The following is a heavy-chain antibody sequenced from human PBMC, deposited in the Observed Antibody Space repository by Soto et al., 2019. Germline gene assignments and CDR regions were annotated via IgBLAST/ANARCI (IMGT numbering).Heavy chain of an antibody. CDR1: GYTFTSYG. V-gene: IGHV1-18*01. D-gene: IGHD2-2*01. J-gene: IGHJ6*02. Sequence: QVQLVQSGAEVKKPGASVKVSCKASGYTFTSYGISWVRQAPGQGLEWMGWISAYNGNTNYAQKPQGRVTMATDTSTSTAYMELRSLRSDDTAVYYCASPIGSRFRYYYGMDVWGQGTTVNVSS. CDR3: ASPIGSRFRYYYGMDV. CDR2: ISAYNGNT.